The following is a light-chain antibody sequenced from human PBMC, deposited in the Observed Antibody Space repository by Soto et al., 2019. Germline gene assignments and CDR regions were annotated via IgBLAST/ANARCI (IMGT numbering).Light chain of an antibody. Sequence: QSALTQPASVSGSPGQSITISCTGTSSDVGGYNYVSWYQQHPGKAPKLMIYDVSNQASGVSNRFSGSKAGNTASQTISGLQTEDEADYYCSSYTSSSTLYVFGTGTKVTVL. J-gene: IGLJ1*01. CDR2: DVS. CDR3: SSYTSSSTLYV. V-gene: IGLV2-14*01. CDR1: SSDVGGYNY.